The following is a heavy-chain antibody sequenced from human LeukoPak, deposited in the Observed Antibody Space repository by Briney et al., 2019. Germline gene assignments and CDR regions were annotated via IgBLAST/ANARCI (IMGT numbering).Heavy chain of an antibody. CDR3: AKDKVGTAMTYYYYYGMDV. CDR1: GFTFSSYA. J-gene: IGHJ6*02. D-gene: IGHD5-18*01. Sequence: PGGSLRLSCAASGFTFSSYAMSWVRQAPGKGLEWVSAISGSGGSTYYADSVKGRFTISRDNSKNTLYLQMNSLRAEDTAVYYCAKDKVGTAMTYYYYYGMDVWGQGTTVTVSS. V-gene: IGHV3-23*01. CDR2: ISGSGGST.